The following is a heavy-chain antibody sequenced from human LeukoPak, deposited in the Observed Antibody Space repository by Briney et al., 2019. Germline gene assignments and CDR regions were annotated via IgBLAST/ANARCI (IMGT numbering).Heavy chain of an antibody. V-gene: IGHV1-2*02. CDR1: GYTFTGYY. J-gene: IGHJ5*02. Sequence: ASVKVSCKASGYTFTGYYMHWVRQAPGQGLEWMGWINPNSGGANYAQKFQGRVTMTRDTSISTAYMELSRLRSDDTAVYYCASQAGTNIVVVTPAFDPWGQGTLVTVSS. CDR2: INPNSGGA. CDR3: ASQAGTNIVVVTPAFDP. D-gene: IGHD2-21*02.